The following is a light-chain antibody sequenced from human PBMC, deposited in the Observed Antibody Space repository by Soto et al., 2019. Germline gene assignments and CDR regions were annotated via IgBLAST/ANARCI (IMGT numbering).Light chain of an antibody. CDR3: QQYNTYPYT. V-gene: IGKV1-5*03. CDR1: QSVRSW. J-gene: IGKJ2*01. Sequence: DIQMTQSPSTLSASVGDRVTITCRASQSVRSWLAWYQQNPGKAPKLLIYKASSLQSGVPSHFSGSGSGTEFTLTISSLQPSDFATYYCQQYNTYPYTFGQGTKLEIK. CDR2: KAS.